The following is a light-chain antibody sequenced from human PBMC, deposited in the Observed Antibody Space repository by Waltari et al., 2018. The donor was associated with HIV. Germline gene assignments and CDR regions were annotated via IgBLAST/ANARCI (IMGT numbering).Light chain of an antibody. Sequence: SALTQPASVSGSPGQSITISCTGTSSDGGGYHYVSWYQQHPGKAPKLMIYEVSNRPAGVSNRFSGSKSGNTASLTISGLQAEDEADYYCSSYTSSSTWVFGGGTKLTVL. V-gene: IGLV2-14*01. CDR3: SSYTSSSTWV. CDR1: SSDGGGYHY. CDR2: EVS. J-gene: IGLJ3*02.